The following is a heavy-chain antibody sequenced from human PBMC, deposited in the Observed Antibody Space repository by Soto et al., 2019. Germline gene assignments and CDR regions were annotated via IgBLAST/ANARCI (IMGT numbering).Heavy chain of an antibody. Sequence: SETLSLTCRVSGAALNSGNYYWSWIRQVPGKGLEWIGHIYVTGAVDYNPSLRDRITISQDTSERQFSLNLRLVTAADTAVYYCARLRIATNNYKWFDPWGPGTLVTVSS. D-gene: IGHD2-21*01. J-gene: IGHJ5*02. CDR2: IYVTGAV. V-gene: IGHV4-31*03. CDR1: GAALNSGNYY. CDR3: ARLRIATNNYKWFDP.